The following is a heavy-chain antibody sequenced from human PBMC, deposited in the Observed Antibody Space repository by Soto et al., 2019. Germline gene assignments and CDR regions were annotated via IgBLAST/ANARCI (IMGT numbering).Heavy chain of an antibody. CDR3: AKGWSAYSY. D-gene: IGHD4-4*01. Sequence: PSQTLPLTCASSGDSVSSNSASWSWIRQSPSRGLEWLGRTYYRSRWYNEYAVSVKSRITINPVTSTNQFSLQLDSVTPEDTAVYYCAKGWSAYSYWGQGTLVTVSS. J-gene: IGHJ4*02. CDR1: GDSVSSNSAS. CDR2: TYYRSRWYN. V-gene: IGHV6-1*01.